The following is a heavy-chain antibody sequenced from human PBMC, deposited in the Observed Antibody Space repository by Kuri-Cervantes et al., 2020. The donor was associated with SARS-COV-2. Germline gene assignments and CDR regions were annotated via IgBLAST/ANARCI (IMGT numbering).Heavy chain of an antibody. J-gene: IGHJ5*02. Sequence: GSLRLSCTVYGGSISGYYWSWIRQPAGKGLEWIGRIHVNGRINYNPSLKSRVTMSVDASKNHFSLKLRSVTAADTAVYYCARTGSSGWPGSHWFDPWGQGTLVTVSS. CDR2: IHVNGRI. V-gene: IGHV4-4*07. CDR1: GGSISGYY. D-gene: IGHD6-25*01. CDR3: ARTGSSGWPGSHWFDP.